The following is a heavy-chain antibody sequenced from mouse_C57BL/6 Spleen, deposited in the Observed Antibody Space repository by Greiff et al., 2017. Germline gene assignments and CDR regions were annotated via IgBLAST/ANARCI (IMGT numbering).Heavy chain of an antibody. J-gene: IGHJ4*01. Sequence: VQLQQPGAELVKPGASVKLSCKASGYTFTSYWMHWVKQRPGQGLEWIGMFHPNSGSTNYNEKFKSKATLTVDKSSSAAYMQLSSLTSEDSAVYFCARGGTVVVTYYAMDYWGKGTSVTVSS. CDR3: ARGGTVVVTYYAMDY. V-gene: IGHV1-64*01. CDR2: FHPNSGST. CDR1: GYTFTSYW. D-gene: IGHD1-1*01.